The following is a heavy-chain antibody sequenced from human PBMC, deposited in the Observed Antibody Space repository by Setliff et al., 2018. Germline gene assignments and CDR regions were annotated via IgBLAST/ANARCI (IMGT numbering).Heavy chain of an antibody. CDR1: GYSIRNGYY. D-gene: IGHD3-10*01. Sequence: LSLTCGVSGYSIRNGYYWAWIRQPPGKGLEWIGSIYHGGTTYYSPSLKTRVTMSVDPSKNQFSLHLSSVTAADTAIYYCARHSSWGTVTDRLHYNFFDFWGQGTLVTVS. J-gene: IGHJ4*02. CDR3: ARHSSWGTVTDRLHYNFFDF. CDR2: IYHGGTT. V-gene: IGHV4-38-2*01.